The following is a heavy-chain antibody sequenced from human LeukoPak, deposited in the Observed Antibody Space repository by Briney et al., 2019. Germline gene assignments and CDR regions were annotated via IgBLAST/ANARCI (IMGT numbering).Heavy chain of an antibody. V-gene: IGHV1-69*05. CDR3: ARAGGSYVAYDY. Sequence: SVKVSCKASGGTFTSYAISWVRQAPGQGLEWMGRIIPIFGTANYAQKFQARVTITTDESTSTAYMELSSLRSEDTAVYYCARAGGSYVAYDYWGQGTLVTVSS. CDR1: GGTFTSYA. J-gene: IGHJ4*02. CDR2: IIPIFGTA. D-gene: IGHD1-26*01.